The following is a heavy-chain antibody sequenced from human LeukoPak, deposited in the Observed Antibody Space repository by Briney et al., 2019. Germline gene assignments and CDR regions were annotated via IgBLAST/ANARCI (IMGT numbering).Heavy chain of an antibody. D-gene: IGHD5-12*01. Sequence: GGSLRLSCADSGFTFTSYAMSWVRQAPGKGLEWVSSMSGGGGVTYYADSVKGRFTISRDNSKNTLYLQMNSLRAEDTAVYFCAKDPRVATIEIFDYWGQGTLVTVSS. V-gene: IGHV3-23*01. CDR2: MSGGGGVT. CDR3: AKDPRVATIEIFDY. J-gene: IGHJ4*02. CDR1: GFTFTSYA.